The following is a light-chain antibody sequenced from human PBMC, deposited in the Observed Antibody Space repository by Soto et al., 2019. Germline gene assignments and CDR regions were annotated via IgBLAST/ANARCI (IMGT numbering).Light chain of an antibody. V-gene: IGKV4-1*01. CDR2: WAS. CDR3: QQYYSTPH. CDR1: QSVLYSSNNKNY. J-gene: IGKJ2*01. Sequence: DIVMTQSPDSLAMSLGERATINCKSSQSVLYSSNNKNYLAWYQQKPGQPPKLLIYWASTRESGVPDRFSGSGSGTDFTITISSLQAEDVAVYYCQQYYSTPHFGQGTKMEIK.